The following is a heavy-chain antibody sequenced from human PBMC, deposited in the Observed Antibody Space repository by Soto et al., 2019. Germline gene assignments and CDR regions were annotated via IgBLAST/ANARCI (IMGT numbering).Heavy chain of an antibody. CDR1: GADINTYS. Sequence: SETLSLTCSVSGADINTYSWTWIRQPAGKGLEWIGRIYTSASINYNPSLKGRVTLSVDTSTNQVSLRLASVTAADTAIYYCAGDRGAGYNFYYGMDVWGQGTTVTVSS. J-gene: IGHJ6*02. D-gene: IGHD3-10*01. CDR2: IYTSASI. V-gene: IGHV4-4*07. CDR3: AGDRGAGYNFYYGMDV.